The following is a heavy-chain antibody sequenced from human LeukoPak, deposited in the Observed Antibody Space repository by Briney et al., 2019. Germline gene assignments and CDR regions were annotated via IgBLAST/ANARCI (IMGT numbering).Heavy chain of an antibody. D-gene: IGHD6-13*01. CDR2: INPNSGGT. Sequence: AASVKVSCKASGYTFTGYYMHWVRQAPGQGLEWMGWINPNSGGTNYAQKFQGRATMTRDTSTSTVYMELSSLRSEDTAVYYCARATGGIAAAGDEGYWGQGTLVTVSS. V-gene: IGHV1-2*02. J-gene: IGHJ4*02. CDR1: GYTFTGYY. CDR3: ARATGGIAAAGDEGY.